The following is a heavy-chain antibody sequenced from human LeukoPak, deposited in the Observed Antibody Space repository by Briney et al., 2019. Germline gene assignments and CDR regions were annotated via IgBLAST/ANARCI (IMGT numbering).Heavy chain of an antibody. CDR3: ARDYCSGGRCPLF. CDR2: ISPYNADT. Sequence: ASVKVSCKASGYRFTTYGITWVRQAPGQGLDWMGWISPYNADTNYAQKYQDRVIMTTDTITSTAYMELRSLRSDDTAVYYCARDYCSGGRCPLFWGQGTLVTVSS. V-gene: IGHV1-18*01. CDR1: GYRFTTYG. J-gene: IGHJ4*02. D-gene: IGHD2-15*01.